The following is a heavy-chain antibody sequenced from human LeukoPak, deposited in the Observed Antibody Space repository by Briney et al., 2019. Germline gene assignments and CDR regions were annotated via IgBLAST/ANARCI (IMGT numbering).Heavy chain of an antibody. D-gene: IGHD2-15*01. CDR2: MNPNSGNT. V-gene: IGHV1-8*03. CDR1: GYTFTSYD. Sequence: ASVKVSCKASGYTFTSYDINWVRQATGQGLEWMGWMNPNSGNTGYAQKFQGRVTITRNTSISTAYMELSSLRSEDTAVYYCARDRGGGSLRHDTFDIWGQGTMVTVSS. J-gene: IGHJ3*02. CDR3: ARDRGGGSLRHDTFDI.